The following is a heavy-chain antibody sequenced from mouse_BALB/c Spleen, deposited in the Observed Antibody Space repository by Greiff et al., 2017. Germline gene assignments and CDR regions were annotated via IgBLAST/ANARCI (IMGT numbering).Heavy chain of an antibody. CDR3: ARLLPRDY. Sequence: QVQLKESGAELAKPGASVKMSCKASGYTFTSYWMHWVKQRPGQGLEWIGYINPSTGYTEYNQKFKDKATLTADKSSSTAYMQLSSLTSEDSAVYYCARLLPRDYWGQGTTLTVSS. D-gene: IGHD2-3*01. CDR1: GYTFTSYW. V-gene: IGHV1-7*01. J-gene: IGHJ2*01. CDR2: INPSTGYT.